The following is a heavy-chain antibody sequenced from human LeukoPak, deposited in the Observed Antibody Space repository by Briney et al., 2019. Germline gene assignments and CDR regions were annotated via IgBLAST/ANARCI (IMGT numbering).Heavy chain of an antibody. D-gene: IGHD6-19*01. CDR2: IYSSGST. CDR1: GFTVSSNY. Sequence: PGGSLRLSCAASGFTVSSNYMSWVRQAPGKGLEWVSVIYSSGSTYYADSVKGRYTISRDNSKNTLYLQMNSLRAEDTAVYYCARVAVAGPTGWFDPWGQGTLVTVSS. J-gene: IGHJ5*02. V-gene: IGHV3-53*01. CDR3: ARVAVAGPTGWFDP.